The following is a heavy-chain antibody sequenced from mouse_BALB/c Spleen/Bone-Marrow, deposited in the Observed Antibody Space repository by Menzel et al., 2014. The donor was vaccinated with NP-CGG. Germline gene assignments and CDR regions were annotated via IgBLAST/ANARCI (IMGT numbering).Heavy chain of an antibody. J-gene: IGHJ4*01. CDR2: IDPANGNT. V-gene: IGHV14-3*02. CDR3: ARSRDYGSSYYAMDY. D-gene: IGHD1-1*01. Sequence: VTLKVSGAELVKPGASVKLSCTASGFNIKDTYMHWVKQRPEQGLEWIGRIDPANGNTKYDPKFQGKATITADTSSNTAYLQLSSLTSEDTAVYYCARSRDYGSSYYAMDYWGQGTSVTVSS. CDR1: GFNIKDTY.